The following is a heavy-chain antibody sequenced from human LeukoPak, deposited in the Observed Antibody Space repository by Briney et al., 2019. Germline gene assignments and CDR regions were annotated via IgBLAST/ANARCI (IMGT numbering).Heavy chain of an antibody. V-gene: IGHV3-74*01. CDR3: AREVYSSGWSSFDY. Sequence: GGSLRLSCAASGFTFSIYGIHWVRQAPGKGLVWVSRINSDGSSTIHADSVKGRFTISRDNAKNTLYLQMNSLRAEDTAVYYCAREVYSSGWSSFDYWGQGTLVTVSS. CDR1: GFTFSIYG. J-gene: IGHJ4*02. D-gene: IGHD6-19*01. CDR2: INSDGSST.